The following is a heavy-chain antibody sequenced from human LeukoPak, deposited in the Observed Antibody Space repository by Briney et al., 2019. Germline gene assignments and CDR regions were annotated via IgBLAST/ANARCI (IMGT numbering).Heavy chain of an antibody. V-gene: IGHV1-46*01. J-gene: IGHJ4*02. Sequence: GASVKVSCKASGYTFTGYYMHWVRQAPGQGFEWMGWINPNSGSTSYAQKFQGRVTMTRDMSTSTVYMELSSLRSEDTAVYYCARAQQYNWNPHFDYWGQGTLVTVSS. CDR1: GYTFTGYY. CDR2: INPNSGST. CDR3: ARAQQYNWNPHFDY. D-gene: IGHD1-20*01.